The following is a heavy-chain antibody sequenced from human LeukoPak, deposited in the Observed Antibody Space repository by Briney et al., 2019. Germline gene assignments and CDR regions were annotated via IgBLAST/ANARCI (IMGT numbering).Heavy chain of an antibody. V-gene: IGHV4-39*01. Sequence: SETLSLTCTVSGGSISSSSYYWGWIRQPPGKGLEWIGSIYYSGSTYYNPSLKSRVTISVDTSKNQFSLKLSSVTAADTAVYYCARAYDFWSGHIDYWGQGTLVIVSS. CDR1: GGSISSSSYY. CDR2: IYYSGST. CDR3: ARAYDFWSGHIDY. J-gene: IGHJ4*02. D-gene: IGHD3-3*01.